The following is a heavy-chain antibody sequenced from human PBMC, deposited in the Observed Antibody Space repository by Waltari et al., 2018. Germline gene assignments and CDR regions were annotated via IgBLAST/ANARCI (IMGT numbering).Heavy chain of an antibody. D-gene: IGHD6-19*01. J-gene: IGHJ3*02. CDR2: IYYSGST. CDR1: GGSISSHY. CDR3: ARGFIAVADAFDI. V-gene: IGHV4-59*11. Sequence: QVQLQESGPGLVKPSETLSLTCTVSGGSISSHYWSWIRQPPGKGLEWIGYIYYSGSTNYNPSLKSRVTISVDTSKNQFSLKLSSVTAADTAVYHCARGFIAVADAFDIWGQGTMVTVSS.